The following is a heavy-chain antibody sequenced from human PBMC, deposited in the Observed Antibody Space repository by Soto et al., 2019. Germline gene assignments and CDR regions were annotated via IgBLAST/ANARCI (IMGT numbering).Heavy chain of an antibody. D-gene: IGHD2-15*01. J-gene: IGHJ5*02. CDR3: ARDKSCAS. Sequence: PGGSLRLSCAASGFTYSSYWMSWVRQAPGKGLEWVANIKQDVSEENYVYSVKGRFTISRDNAKNSLYLQMNSLRAEDTAMYYCARDKSCASWGQGTLVTVSS. CDR2: IKQDVSEE. CDR1: GFTYSSYW. V-gene: IGHV3-7*03.